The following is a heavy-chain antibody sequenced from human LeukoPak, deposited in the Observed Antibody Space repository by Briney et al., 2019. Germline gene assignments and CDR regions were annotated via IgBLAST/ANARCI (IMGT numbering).Heavy chain of an antibody. D-gene: IGHD1-26*01. J-gene: IGHJ4*02. CDR1: GYTFTDYY. V-gene: IGHV1-2*02. Sequence: ASVKVSCKASGYTFTDYYLHWVRQAPGQGLEWMAWINPNNGDTNHAQKFQGRVTMTRDTSISTAYMELSRLTSDDTAVYFCARGSPSGGSGKTGFDYWGQGTLVTVSS. CDR2: INPNNGDT. CDR3: ARGSPSGGSGKTGFDY.